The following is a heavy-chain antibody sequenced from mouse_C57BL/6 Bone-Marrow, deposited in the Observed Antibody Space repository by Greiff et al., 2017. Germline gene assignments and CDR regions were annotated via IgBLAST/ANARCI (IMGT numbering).Heavy chain of an antibody. J-gene: IGHJ3*01. D-gene: IGHD1-1*01. V-gene: IGHV1-69*01. CDR2: LDPSDSYT. CDR1: GYTFTRYW. Sequence: VQLQQPEAELVMPGASVKLSCKASGYTFTRYWMHWVKQRPGQGLEWIGELDPSDSYTTYNPKFKGKSTLTVDKSSSADYMQLSSLSSEDSADYYGARRGGSGYWLAYWGQGTLVTVSA. CDR3: ARRGGSGYWLAY.